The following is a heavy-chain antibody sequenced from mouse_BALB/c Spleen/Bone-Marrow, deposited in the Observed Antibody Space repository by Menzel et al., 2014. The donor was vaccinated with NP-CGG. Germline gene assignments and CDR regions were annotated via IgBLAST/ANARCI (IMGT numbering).Heavy chain of an antibody. Sequence: VHVKQSGGGLVQPGGSRKLSCAASGITFSSFGMHWVRQAPEKGLEWVAYISSGSSTIYYADTVKGRFTISRDNPKNTLFLQMTSLRSEDAAMYYCARDYGYAMDYWGQGTSVTVSS. CDR2: ISSGSSTI. J-gene: IGHJ4*01. CDR1: GITFSSFG. D-gene: IGHD1-1*01. CDR3: ARDYGYAMDY. V-gene: IGHV5-17*02.